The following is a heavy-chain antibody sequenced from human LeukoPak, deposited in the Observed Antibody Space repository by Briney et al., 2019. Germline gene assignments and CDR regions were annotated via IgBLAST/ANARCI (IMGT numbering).Heavy chain of an antibody. CDR1: GFTFISYG. J-gene: IGHJ4*02. Sequence: PGGSLRLSCAASGFTFISYGMHWVRQAPGKGLEWVAFIRYDGSNKYYADSVKGRFTISRANSKNTLYLQMNSLRAEDTAVYYCAKDRQQCLGDFDYWGQGTLVTVSS. D-gene: IGHD6-19*01. CDR2: IRYDGSNK. V-gene: IGHV3-30*02. CDR3: AKDRQQCLGDFDY.